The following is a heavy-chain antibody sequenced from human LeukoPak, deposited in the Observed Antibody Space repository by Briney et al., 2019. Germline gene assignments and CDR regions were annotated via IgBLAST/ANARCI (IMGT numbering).Heavy chain of an antibody. Sequence: PGGSLRLSCAASEFTFSNYAMSWVRQAPGKGLEWVSAISGNAATTYYAASVKGRFTISRDNSKNTVYLQMNNLRAEDTAVYYCARKHSGCDYWGQGSLVTVSS. D-gene: IGHD1-26*01. CDR3: ARKHSGCDY. J-gene: IGHJ4*02. V-gene: IGHV3-23*01. CDR1: EFTFSNYA. CDR2: ISGNAATT.